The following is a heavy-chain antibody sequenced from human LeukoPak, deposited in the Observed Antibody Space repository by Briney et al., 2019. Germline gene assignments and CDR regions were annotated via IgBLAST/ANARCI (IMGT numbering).Heavy chain of an antibody. Sequence: GGSLRLSCAASGFTFSNSAMNWVRQAPGKGLEWVSSISDTGGSIDYADSVKGRFTISRDNSKNTLYLQMNSLRAEDTAVYYCAKAQVVPAATGGYYWGQGTLVTVSS. CDR3: AKAQVVPAATGGYY. J-gene: IGHJ4*02. V-gene: IGHV3-23*01. D-gene: IGHD2-2*01. CDR2: ISDTGGSI. CDR1: GFTFSNSA.